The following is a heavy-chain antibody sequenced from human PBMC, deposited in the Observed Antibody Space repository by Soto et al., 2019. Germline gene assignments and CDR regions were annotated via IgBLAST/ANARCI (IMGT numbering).Heavy chain of an antibody. CDR3: ARRGPAYYYAWAQGLDY. J-gene: IGHJ4*02. CDR1: GGSISSYY. V-gene: IGHV4-59*08. D-gene: IGHD3-16*01. Sequence: QVQLQESGPGLVKPSETLSLTCTVSGGSISSYYWSWIRQPPGKGLEWIGYIYYSGSTNYNPSLNSRLTISVDTSKNQFSLKLSSVTAADTSVYHCARRGPAYYYAWAQGLDYWGQGTLVTVSS. CDR2: IYYSGST.